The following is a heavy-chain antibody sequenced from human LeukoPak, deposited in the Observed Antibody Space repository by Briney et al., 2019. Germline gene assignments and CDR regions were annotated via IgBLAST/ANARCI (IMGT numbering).Heavy chain of an antibody. CDR2: IKQDGSEK. J-gene: IGHJ4*02. Sequence: GGSLRLSCAASGFTFSSYWMSWVRQAPGKGLEWVANIKQDGSEKYYVDSVKGRFTISRDNAKNSLYLQMNSLRTEDTAVYYCAKDVSRMEYYFDYWGQGTLVTVSS. V-gene: IGHV3-7*01. CDR1: GFTFSSYW. D-gene: IGHD3-3*01. CDR3: AKDVSRMEYYFDY.